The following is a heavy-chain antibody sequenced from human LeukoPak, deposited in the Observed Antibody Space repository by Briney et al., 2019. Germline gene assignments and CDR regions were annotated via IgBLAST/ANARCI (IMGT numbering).Heavy chain of an antibody. CDR3: AGYYYDSSGYYDAFDI. V-gene: IGHV1-69*05. D-gene: IGHD3-22*01. J-gene: IGHJ3*02. CDR2: IIPIFGTA. CDR1: GGTFSSYA. Sequence: ASVEVSCKASGGTFSSYAISWVRQAPGQGLEWMGGIIPIFGTANYAQKFQGRVTITTDESTSTAYMELSSLRSEDTAVYYCAGYYYDSSGYYDAFDIWGQGTMVTVSS.